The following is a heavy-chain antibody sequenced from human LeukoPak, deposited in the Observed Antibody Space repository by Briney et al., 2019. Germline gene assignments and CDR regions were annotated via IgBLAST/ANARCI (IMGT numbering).Heavy chain of an antibody. V-gene: IGHV3-30*02. CDR3: ARADYYFFMDV. D-gene: IGHD6-19*01. CDR1: GFSFSDYG. CDR2: IRFDATIK. Sequence: QTGGSLGLSCAASGFSFSDYGIHWVRQAPGKGLEWVAFIRFDATIKYYADSVKGRFTISRDNSKNTVYFQMNSLRPEDTAVYYCARADYYFFMDVWGKGTTVTVSS. J-gene: IGHJ6*03.